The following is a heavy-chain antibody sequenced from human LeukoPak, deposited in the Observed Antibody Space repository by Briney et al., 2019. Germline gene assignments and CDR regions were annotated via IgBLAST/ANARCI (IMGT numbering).Heavy chain of an antibody. J-gene: IGHJ3*02. CDR3: ARSYYDSSGYLDHDAFDI. D-gene: IGHD3-22*01. CDR2: INSDGSST. CDR1: GFTFSSCW. V-gene: IGHV3-74*01. Sequence: GGSLRLSCAASGFTFSSCWMHWVRQAPGKGLVWVSRINSDGSSTSYADSVKGRFTISRDNAKNTLYLQMNSPRAEDTAVYYCARSYYDSSGYLDHDAFDIWGQGTMVTVSS.